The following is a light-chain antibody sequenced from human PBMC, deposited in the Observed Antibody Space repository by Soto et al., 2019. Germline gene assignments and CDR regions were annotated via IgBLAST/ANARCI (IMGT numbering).Light chain of an antibody. CDR1: SSDVGGYNY. CDR2: DVS. Sequence: QSALTQPASVSGSPGQSITISCTGTSSDVGGYNYVSWYQQHPGKAPKLMIYDVSNRPSGVSNRFSGSKSGNTASLTISGLQADDEADYYCSSYTSSSTLEGVFGTGTKVTVL. V-gene: IGLV2-14*01. J-gene: IGLJ1*01. CDR3: SSYTSSSTLEGV.